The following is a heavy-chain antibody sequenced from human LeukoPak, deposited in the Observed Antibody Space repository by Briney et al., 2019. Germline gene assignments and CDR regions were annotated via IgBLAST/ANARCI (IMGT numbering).Heavy chain of an antibody. CDR3: AKDCSSTSCFDY. CDR1: GFTFSNYW. V-gene: IGHV3-23*01. J-gene: IGHJ4*02. D-gene: IGHD2-2*01. Sequence: PGGSLRLSCAASGFTFSNYWMSWVRQAPGKGLEWVSAISGSGGSTYYADSVKGRFTISRDNSKNTLYLQMNSLRAEDTAVYYCAKDCSSTSCFDYWGQGTLVTVSS. CDR2: ISGSGGST.